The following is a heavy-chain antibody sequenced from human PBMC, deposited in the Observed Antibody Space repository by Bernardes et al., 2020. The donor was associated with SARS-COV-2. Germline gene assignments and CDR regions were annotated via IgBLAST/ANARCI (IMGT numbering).Heavy chain of an antibody. Sequence: GGSLRLSCAASGFTFSSYAMSWVRQAPGKGLEWVSGISGSGDRTNYAGSVKGRFTISRDTSKSTLCLQMNSLRAEDTAVYYCAKGRDSGYLVPFDYWGQGTLVTVSS. J-gene: IGHJ4*02. CDR2: ISGSGDRT. CDR3: AKGRDSGYLVPFDY. CDR1: GFTFSSYA. V-gene: IGHV3-23*01. D-gene: IGHD3-22*01.